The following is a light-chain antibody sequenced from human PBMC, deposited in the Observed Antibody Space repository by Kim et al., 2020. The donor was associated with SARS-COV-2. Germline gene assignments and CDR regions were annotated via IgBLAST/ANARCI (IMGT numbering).Light chain of an antibody. Sequence: SGSPGERATLSCRASQSVSSNLAWYQQKPGQAPRLLIYGASTRATGIPARFSGSGSGTEFTLTISSLQSEDFAVYYCQQYNNWWTFGQGTKVDIK. CDR2: GAS. CDR3: QQYNNWWT. V-gene: IGKV3-15*01. CDR1: QSVSSN. J-gene: IGKJ1*01.